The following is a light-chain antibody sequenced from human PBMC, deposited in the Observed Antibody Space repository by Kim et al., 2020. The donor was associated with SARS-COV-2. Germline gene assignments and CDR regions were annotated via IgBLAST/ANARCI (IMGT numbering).Light chain of an antibody. V-gene: IGLV4-60*03. J-gene: IGLJ3*02. CDR1: SGHSGYT. CDR2: LEGRGNY. Sequence: SSLTLTCTLGSGHSGYTIAWHQQQPGKAPRFLMKLEGRGNYNRGGGVPDRFSGSSSGADRYLAISNRQSEDEADYYCETWDSNSQVFGRGTQLTVL. CDR3: ETWDSNSQV.